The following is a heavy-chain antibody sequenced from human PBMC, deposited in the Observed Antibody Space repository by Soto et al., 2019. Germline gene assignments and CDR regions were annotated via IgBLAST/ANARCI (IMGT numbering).Heavy chain of an antibody. Sequence: QVQLVQSGAEVREPGASVKVSCKASGYSFTGLDINWVRQTTGQGLEWMGWIQPSSGRTGYAQKFQGRVTMTRDTSINPAYMELSSLTSDDTAFYYCARGVTAGVDYWGQGTLVTVSS. CDR2: IQPSSGRT. J-gene: IGHJ4*02. CDR3: ARGVTAGVDY. CDR1: GYSFTGLD. V-gene: IGHV1-8*01. D-gene: IGHD1-26*01.